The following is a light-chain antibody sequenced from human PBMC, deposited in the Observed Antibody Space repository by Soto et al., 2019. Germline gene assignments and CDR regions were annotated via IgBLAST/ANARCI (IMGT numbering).Light chain of an antibody. J-gene: IGLJ3*02. Sequence: QSVLTQPPSASGSPGQSVTISCTGTSNDVGGYKFVSWHQHHPGKAPKLIIYEVSERPSGVPDRFSGSKLGNTASLTVSGLLAEDEADYYCSSYAGGRSLVFGGGTKLTVL. V-gene: IGLV2-8*01. CDR3: SSYAGGRSLV. CDR1: SNDVGGYKF. CDR2: EVS.